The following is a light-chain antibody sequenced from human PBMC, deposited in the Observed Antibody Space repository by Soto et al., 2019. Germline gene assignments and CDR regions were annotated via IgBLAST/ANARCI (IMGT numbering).Light chain of an antibody. J-gene: IGKJ2*02. CDR3: QQYNGYSGT. Sequence: DIQMTQSPSTLSASVGDRVTITCRASQSISSWLAWYQQKPGKAPKLLIYKASNLESGVPSRFSGSASGTEFTLIISSLQPDDLATYYCQQYNGYSGTFGQGTKLEIK. CDR2: KAS. CDR1: QSISSW. V-gene: IGKV1-5*03.